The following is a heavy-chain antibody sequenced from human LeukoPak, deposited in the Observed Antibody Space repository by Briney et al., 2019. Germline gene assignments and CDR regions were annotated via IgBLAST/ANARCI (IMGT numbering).Heavy chain of an antibody. CDR3: ARVLRGYASYEGN. D-gene: IGHD5-12*01. CDR2: ISGSGGST. CDR1: GFTFSSYA. V-gene: IGHV3-23*01. J-gene: IGHJ4*02. Sequence: GGSLRLSCAASGFTFSSYAMSWVRQAPGKGLEWVSAISGSGGSTYYADSVKGRFTISRDDTKNSLYLQMNNLRAEDTAVYYCARVLRGYASYEGNWGQGTLVTVSS.